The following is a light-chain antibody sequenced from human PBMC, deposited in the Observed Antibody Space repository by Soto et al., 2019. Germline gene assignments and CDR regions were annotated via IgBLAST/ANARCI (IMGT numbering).Light chain of an antibody. J-gene: IGLJ3*02. CDR3: FSYTGSTTPGV. Sequence: QSVLTQPASVSGSPGQSITISCTGTTSDLVDYNFVSWYQHHPGKAPKLMIYEVTNRPSGVSNRFSGSKSGNAASLTISGLQAEDEADYYCFSYTGSTTPGVFGGGTQLTVL. V-gene: IGLV2-14*01. CDR2: EVT. CDR1: TSDLVDYNF.